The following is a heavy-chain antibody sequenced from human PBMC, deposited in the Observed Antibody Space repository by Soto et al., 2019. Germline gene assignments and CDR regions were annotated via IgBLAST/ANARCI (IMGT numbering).Heavy chain of an antibody. CDR2: VSGGGIST. V-gene: IGHV3-23*01. CDR3: AKGPRGFYSTFDN. J-gene: IGHJ4*02. Sequence: GGSLRLSCAASGFTFSTYPMTWVRQAPGKGLEWVSGVSGGGISTYCADSVKGRFTVSRDNSKNTLYLQMNSLRAQDAAVYYCAKGPRGFYSTFDNWGQGTLVTVSS. D-gene: IGHD2-15*01. CDR1: GFTFSTYP.